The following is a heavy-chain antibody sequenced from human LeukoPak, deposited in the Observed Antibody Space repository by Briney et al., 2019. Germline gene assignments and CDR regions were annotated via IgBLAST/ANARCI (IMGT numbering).Heavy chain of an antibody. Sequence: PGGSLRLSCAASGFTFSSCSMNWVRQAPGKGLEWVSSISSSSSYIYYADSVKGRFTISRDNAKNSLYLQMNSLRAEDTAVYYCARVMGCSSTSCYSAGEVWGQGTLVTVSS. CDR2: ISSSSSYI. D-gene: IGHD2-2*02. V-gene: IGHV3-21*01. CDR3: ARVMGCSSTSCYSAGEV. CDR1: GFTFSSCS. J-gene: IGHJ4*02.